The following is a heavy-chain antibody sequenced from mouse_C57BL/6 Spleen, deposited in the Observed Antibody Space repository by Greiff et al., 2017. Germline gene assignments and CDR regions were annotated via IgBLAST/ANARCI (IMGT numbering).Heavy chain of an antibody. CDR1: GYTFTSYW. Sequence: QVQLQQPGAELVRPGTSVKLSCKASGYTFTSYWMHWVKQRPGQGLEWIGVIDPSDSYTNYNQKFKGKATLTVDTSSSTAYMQLSSLTSEDSAVYYCARGTVVAYEGYFDVWGTGTTVTVSS. D-gene: IGHD1-1*01. V-gene: IGHV1-59*01. CDR2: IDPSDSYT. CDR3: ARGTVVAYEGYFDV. J-gene: IGHJ1*03.